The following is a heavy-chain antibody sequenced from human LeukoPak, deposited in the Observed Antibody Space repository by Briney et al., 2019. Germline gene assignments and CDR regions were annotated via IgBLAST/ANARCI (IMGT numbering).Heavy chain of an antibody. D-gene: IGHD2-2*01. V-gene: IGHV3-23*01. CDR1: GFTVRSNY. CDR2: ISGGGGST. CDR3: AKGGYCSSTSCYVGWFDP. Sequence: GGSLRLSCAGSGFTVRSNYMNWVRQAPGKGLEWVSVISGGGGSTYYADSVKGRFTISRDNSKNTLFLQMNSLRAEDTAVYYCAKGGYCSSTSCYVGWFDPWGQGTLVTVSS. J-gene: IGHJ5*02.